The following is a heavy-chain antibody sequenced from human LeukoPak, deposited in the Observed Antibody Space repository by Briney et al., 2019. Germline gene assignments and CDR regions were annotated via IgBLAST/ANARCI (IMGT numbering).Heavy chain of an antibody. D-gene: IGHD3-22*01. CDR3: ARDKADYYDSSGYYNWFDP. CDR2: INPSGGST. V-gene: IGHV1-46*01. CDR1: GYTFTSYY. J-gene: IGHJ5*02. Sequence: ASVKVSCKASGYTFTSYYMHWVRQAPGQVLEWMGIINPSGGSTSYAQKFQGRVTMTRDMSTSTVYMELSSLRSEDTAVYYCARDKADYYDSSGYYNWFDPWGQGTLVTVSS.